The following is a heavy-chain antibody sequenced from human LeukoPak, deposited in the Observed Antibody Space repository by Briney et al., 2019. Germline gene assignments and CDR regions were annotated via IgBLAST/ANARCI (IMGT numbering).Heavy chain of an antibody. J-gene: IGHJ6*03. CDR1: GVSFSGYY. D-gene: IGHD3-10*01. V-gene: IGHV4-34*01. CDR2: INHSGST. Sequence: SETLSLTCAVYGVSFSGYYWSWIRQPPGKGLEWIGEINHSGSTNYNPSLKSRVTISVDTSKNQFSLKLSSVTAADTAVYYCARSFGYYYYYMDVWGKGTTVTISS. CDR3: ARSFGYYYYYMDV.